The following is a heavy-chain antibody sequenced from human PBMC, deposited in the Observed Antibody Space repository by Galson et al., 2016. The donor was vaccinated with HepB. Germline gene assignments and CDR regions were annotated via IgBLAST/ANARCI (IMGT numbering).Heavy chain of an antibody. CDR2: IWYDGSNK. CDR1: GFTFSSYG. V-gene: IGHV3-33*01. Sequence: SLRLSCAASGFTFSSYGMHWVRQAPGKGLEWVAVIWYDGSNKYYVDSVKGRFTISRDNSKKTLYLQMNSLRAEDTAVYYCARGERGVTMIPANWVEAWGQGTLVTVSS. J-gene: IGHJ5*02. D-gene: IGHD3-22*01. CDR3: ARGERGVTMIPANWVEA.